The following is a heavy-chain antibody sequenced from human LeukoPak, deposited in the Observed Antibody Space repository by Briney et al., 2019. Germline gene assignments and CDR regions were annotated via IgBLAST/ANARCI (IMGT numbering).Heavy chain of an antibody. CDR1: AGSISSGDYY. V-gene: IGHV4-30-4*01. J-gene: IGHJ6*01. CDR2: IYYSGST. D-gene: IGHD3-10*01. Sequence: ASETLSLTCTVSAGSISSGDYYWSWIRQPPWKGLPWIGYIYYSGSTYYNPSLKSRVTISVDTAKNQFSLKLSSVTAADTAVYYCASSFYYGSPYYYYGMDLWGEGTTVTVSS. CDR3: ASSFYYGSPYYYYGMDL.